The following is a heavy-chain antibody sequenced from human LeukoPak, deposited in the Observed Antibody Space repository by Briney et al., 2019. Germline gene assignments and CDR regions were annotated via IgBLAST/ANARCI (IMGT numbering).Heavy chain of an antibody. CDR3: ARTAIGRGCSGGSCYLNYFDY. CDR1: GGTFSSYA. D-gene: IGHD2-15*01. V-gene: IGHV1-69*13. Sequence: SVKVSCKASGGTFSSYAISWVRQAPGQGLEWMGGIIPIFGTANYAQKFQGRVTITADESTSTAYMELSSLRSEDTAVYYCARTAIGRGCSGGSCYLNYFDYWGQGTLVTVSS. J-gene: IGHJ4*02. CDR2: IIPIFGTA.